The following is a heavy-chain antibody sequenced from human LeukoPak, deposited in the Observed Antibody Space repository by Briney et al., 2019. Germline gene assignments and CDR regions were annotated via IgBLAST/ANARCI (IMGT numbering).Heavy chain of an antibody. D-gene: IGHD2-8*01. Sequence: PGRSLRLSCAVSGFTFSSYAMHWVRQAPGKGLEWVAVISYDGSNKYYADSVKGRFTISRDNAKNSHFLQMNSLRVEDTALYYCARGFRNGPFDCWGQGTLVTVSS. CDR3: ARGFRNGPFDC. V-gene: IGHV3-30*04. CDR1: GFTFSSYA. J-gene: IGHJ4*02. CDR2: ISYDGSNK.